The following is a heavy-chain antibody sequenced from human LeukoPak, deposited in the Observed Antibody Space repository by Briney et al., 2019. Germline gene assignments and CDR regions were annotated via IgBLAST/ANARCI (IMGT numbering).Heavy chain of an antibody. D-gene: IGHD3-10*01. V-gene: IGHV4-39*07. CDR2: IYYSGST. J-gene: IGHJ3*02. Sequence: ASETLSLTCTVSGGSISSSSYYWGWIRQPPGKGLEWIGSIYYSGSTYYNPSLKSRVTISVDTSKNQFSLKLSSVTAADTAVYYCARDGITMVRGYHDAFDIWGQGTMVTVSS. CDR3: ARDGITMVRGYHDAFDI. CDR1: GGSISSSSYY.